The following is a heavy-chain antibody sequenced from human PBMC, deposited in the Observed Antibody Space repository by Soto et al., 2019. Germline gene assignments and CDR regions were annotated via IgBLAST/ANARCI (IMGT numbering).Heavy chain of an antibody. CDR1: GYTFTSYG. J-gene: IGHJ5*02. CDR3: ARALFYYDSSGYRPSEGWFDP. Sequence: QVQLVQSGAEVKKPGASVKVSCKASGYTFTSYGISWVRQAPGQGLEWMGWISAYNGNTNYAQKLQGRVTMTTDTSTSTDYMELRSLRSADTAVYYCARALFYYDSSGYRPSEGWFDPWGQGTLVTVSS. CDR2: ISAYNGNT. V-gene: IGHV1-18*01. D-gene: IGHD3-22*01.